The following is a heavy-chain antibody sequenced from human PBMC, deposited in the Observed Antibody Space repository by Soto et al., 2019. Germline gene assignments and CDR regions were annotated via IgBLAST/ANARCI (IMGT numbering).Heavy chain of an antibody. CDR3: ASWREREHAFDV. Sequence: DVQMVESGGVLIQPGESLRLSCVSFGLTVSGTKYVAWVRQAPGKGLEWVSALYDVFGSFYADSVKGRFTTSRDRSRSTVYRQMNDLRPDDTAVYYCASWREREHAFDVWGQGTAVIVAP. CDR2: LYDVFGS. CDR1: GLTVSGTKY. V-gene: IGHV3-53*01. D-gene: IGHD1-1*01. J-gene: IGHJ3*01.